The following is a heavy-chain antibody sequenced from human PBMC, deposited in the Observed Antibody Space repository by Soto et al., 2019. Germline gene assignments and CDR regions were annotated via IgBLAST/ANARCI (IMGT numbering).Heavy chain of an antibody. CDR1: GFTFSSYS. CDR2: ISSSSSTI. CDR3: ARDLSSSSWYRDDY. J-gene: IGHJ4*02. D-gene: IGHD6-13*01. Sequence: EVQLVESGGGLVQPGGSLRLSCAASGFTFSSYSMNWVRQAPGKGLEWVSYISSSSSTIYYADSVKGRFTISRDNAKNSLHLQMNSLRDEDTAVYYCARDLSSSSWYRDDYWGQGTLVTVSS. V-gene: IGHV3-48*02.